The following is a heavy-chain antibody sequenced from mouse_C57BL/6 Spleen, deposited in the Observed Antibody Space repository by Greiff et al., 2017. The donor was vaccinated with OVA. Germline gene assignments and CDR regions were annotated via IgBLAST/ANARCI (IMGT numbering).Heavy chain of an antibody. Sequence: QVQLQQPGAELVMPGASVQLSCKASGYTFTSYWMHWVYQRPGQGLEWIGEIDPSDSYTNYNQKFKGKSTLTVDKSASTAYMQLSSLTSEDSAVYYCARSVLVIAMDYWGQGPSVTVSS. CDR1: GYTFTSYW. CDR3: ARSVLVIAMDY. V-gene: IGHV1-69*01. D-gene: IGHD1-1*01. CDR2: IDPSDSYT. J-gene: IGHJ4*01.